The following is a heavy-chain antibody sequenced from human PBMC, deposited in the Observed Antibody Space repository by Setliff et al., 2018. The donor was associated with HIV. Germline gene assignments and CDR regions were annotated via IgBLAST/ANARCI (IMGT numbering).Heavy chain of an antibody. CDR3: ARVGFSSRHTGDFFDS. J-gene: IGHJ4*02. Sequence: VASVKVSCKASGVTFSNCSISWVRQAPGQGLEWMGGIIPMYGPAHYAQKFQGRVTITADESTTTAYVELNSLTSEDTALYYCARVGFSSRHTGDFFDSWGQGTLVTVSS. CDR2: IIPMYGPA. V-gene: IGHV1-69*13. CDR1: GVTFSNCS. D-gene: IGHD5-18*01.